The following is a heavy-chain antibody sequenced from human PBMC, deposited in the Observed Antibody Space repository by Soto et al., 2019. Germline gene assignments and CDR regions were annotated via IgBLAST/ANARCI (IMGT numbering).Heavy chain of an antibody. CDR2: ISSSSSYI. Sequence: GGSLRLSCAASGFTFSSYSMNWVRQAPGKGLEWVSSISSSSSYIYYADSVKGRFTISRDNAKNSLYLQMNSLRAEDTAVYYCARSGRGYKTDWFDPWGQGTLVTVSS. CDR3: ARSGRGYKTDWFDP. CDR1: GFTFSSYS. V-gene: IGHV3-21*01. J-gene: IGHJ5*02. D-gene: IGHD5-18*01.